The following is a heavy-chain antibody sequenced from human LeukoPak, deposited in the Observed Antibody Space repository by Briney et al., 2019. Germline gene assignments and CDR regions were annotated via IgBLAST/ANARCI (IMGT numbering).Heavy chain of an antibody. D-gene: IGHD4-11*01. CDR1: GXSISSSTYY. Sequence: SETLSLTCTVSGXSISSSTYYWSWIRQPPGKGLEWIGSIYYSGSTLYNASLKSRVTISVDTSKNHFSLKLSSVTAADTAVYYCARHFHYSNNWFDPWGQGTLVTVSS. J-gene: IGHJ5*02. CDR3: ARHFHYSNNWFDP. V-gene: IGHV4-39*01. CDR2: IYYSGST.